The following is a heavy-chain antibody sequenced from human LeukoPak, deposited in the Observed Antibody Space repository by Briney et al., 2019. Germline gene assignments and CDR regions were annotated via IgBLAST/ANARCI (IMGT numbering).Heavy chain of an antibody. CDR2: IYYSGST. D-gene: IGHD5-24*01. Sequence: PSETLSLTCTVSGGSISSSSYYWGWIRQPPGKGLEWIGSIYYSGSTYYNPSLKSRVTISVDTSKNQFSLKLSSVTAADTAVYYCARGDRDGPVSFDYWGQGTLVTVSS. J-gene: IGHJ4*02. CDR3: ARGDRDGPVSFDY. CDR1: GGSISSSSYY. V-gene: IGHV4-39*07.